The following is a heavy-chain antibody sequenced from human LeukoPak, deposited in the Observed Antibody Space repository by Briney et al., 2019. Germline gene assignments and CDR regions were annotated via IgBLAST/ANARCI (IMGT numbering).Heavy chain of an antibody. D-gene: IGHD3-22*01. V-gene: IGHV4-34*01. CDR2: INHSGST. CDR1: GGSFSGYY. J-gene: IGHJ6*02. CDR3: ARDDDYDSSSPPGGMDV. Sequence: SETLSLTCAVYGGSFSGYYWSWIRQPPGKGLEWIGEINHSGSTNYNPSLKSRVTISVDKSKNQFSLKLSSVTAADTAVYYCARDDDYDSSSPPGGMDVWGQGTTVTVSS.